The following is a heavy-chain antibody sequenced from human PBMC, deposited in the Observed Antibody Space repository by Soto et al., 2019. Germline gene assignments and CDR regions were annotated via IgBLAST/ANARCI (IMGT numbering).Heavy chain of an antibody. J-gene: IGHJ4*02. CDR2: INPNSGGT. V-gene: IGHV1-2*02. CDR3: GYISGWYGVFFDY. Sequence: SVKVSCKASGYTFTGYYMHWVRQAPGQGLEWMGWINPNSGGTNYAQKFQGRVTMTRDTSISTAYMELSRLRSDDTAVYYCGYISGWYGVFFDYWGQGAVLTISS. D-gene: IGHD6-19*01. CDR1: GYTFTGYY.